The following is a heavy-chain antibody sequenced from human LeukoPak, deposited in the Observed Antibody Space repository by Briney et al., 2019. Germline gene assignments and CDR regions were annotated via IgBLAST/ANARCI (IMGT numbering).Heavy chain of an antibody. CDR2: ISSNGGST. Sequence: GGSLRLSCAASGFTFSSYAMHWVRQAPGKGLEYVSAISSNGGSTYYANSVKGRFTISRDNSKNTLYLQMGSLRAEDMAVYYCARQAWDWYFDLWGRGTLVTVSS. CDR1: GFTFSSYA. V-gene: IGHV3-64*01. J-gene: IGHJ2*01. CDR3: ARQAWDWYFDL. D-gene: IGHD1-26*01.